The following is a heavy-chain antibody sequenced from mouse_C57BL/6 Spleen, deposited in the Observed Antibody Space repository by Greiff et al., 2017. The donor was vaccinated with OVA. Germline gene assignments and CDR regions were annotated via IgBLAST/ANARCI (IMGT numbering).Heavy chain of an antibody. CDR1: GYTFTSYW. V-gene: IGHV1-64*01. CDR3: ARETVVSDYFDY. Sequence: QVQLQQSGAELVKPGASVKLSCKASGYTFTSYWMHWVKQRPGQGLERIGMIHPNSGSTNYNEKFKSKATLTVDKSSSTAYMQLSSLTSEDSAVYYCARETVVSDYFDYWGQGTTLTVSS. D-gene: IGHD1-1*01. CDR2: IHPNSGST. J-gene: IGHJ2*01.